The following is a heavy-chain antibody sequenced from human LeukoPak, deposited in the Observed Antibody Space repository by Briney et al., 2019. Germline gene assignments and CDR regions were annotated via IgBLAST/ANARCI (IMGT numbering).Heavy chain of an antibody. J-gene: IGHJ4*02. CDR3: ARGHGDLSY. Sequence: SETLSLTCAVYGGSFSGYYWSWIRQPPGKGLEWIGGINHSGSTNYNPSLKSRVTISVDTSKNQFSLKLSSVTAADTAVYYCARGHGDLSYWGQGTLVTVSS. CDR1: GGSFSGYY. D-gene: IGHD3-10*01. CDR2: INHSGST. V-gene: IGHV4-34*01.